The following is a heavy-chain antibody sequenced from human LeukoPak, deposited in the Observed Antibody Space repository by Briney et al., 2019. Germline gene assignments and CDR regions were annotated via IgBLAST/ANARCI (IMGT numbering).Heavy chain of an antibody. CDR2: MNPNSGNT. V-gene: IGHV1-8*03. CDR3: AKNIALTGGFDS. Sequence: GASVKVSCKASGYTFTSYDINWVRQATGQGLEWMGWMNPNSGNTGYAQKFQGRVSLTRDTSISTAYMELSSLRSEDTAVYYCAKNIALTGGFDSWGQGTLVTVSS. D-gene: IGHD7-27*01. CDR1: GYTFTSYD. J-gene: IGHJ4*02.